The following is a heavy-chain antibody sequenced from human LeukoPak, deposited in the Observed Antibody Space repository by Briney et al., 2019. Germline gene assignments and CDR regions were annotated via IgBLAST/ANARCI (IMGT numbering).Heavy chain of an antibody. Sequence: PSQTLSLTCTVSGGSISSGNYYWSWIRQPAGKGLEWIGRIYTSGSTNYNPSLKSRVTISVDTSKNQFSLKLSSVTAADTAVYYCARDWDYYDSSGATGYFDLWGRGTLVTVSS. D-gene: IGHD3-22*01. V-gene: IGHV4-61*02. CDR3: ARDWDYYDSSGATGYFDL. CDR1: GGSISSGNYY. CDR2: IYTSGST. J-gene: IGHJ2*01.